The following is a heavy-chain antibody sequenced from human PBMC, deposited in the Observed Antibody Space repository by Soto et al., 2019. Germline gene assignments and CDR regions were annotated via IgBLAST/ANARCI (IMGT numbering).Heavy chain of an antibody. CDR2: IKPDGSEL. CDR3: ARESLLKSIPIYQYFSYAMDV. J-gene: IGHJ6*02. Sequence: PGGSLILSCAGSGFVFSSSWMSGVRQGPGEGVEGVANIKPDGSELYYADSVKGRFTISRDNASNSLDRQLSDLRAEDTAVYYCARESLLKSIPIYQYFSYAMDVWGQGTPVTVSS. D-gene: IGHD2-2*02. V-gene: IGHV3-7*03. CDR1: GFVFSSSW.